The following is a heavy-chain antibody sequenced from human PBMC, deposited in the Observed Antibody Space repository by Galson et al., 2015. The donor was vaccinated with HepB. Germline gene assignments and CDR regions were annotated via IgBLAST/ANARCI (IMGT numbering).Heavy chain of an antibody. D-gene: IGHD6-13*01. J-gene: IGHJ4*02. CDR1: GFTFSSYG. V-gene: IGHV3-30*02. CDR3: AKDDPSSSSWYRGGVKDC. Sequence: SLRLSCAASGFTFSSYGMHWVRQAPGKGLEWLAFIRDDGTNKYYAGSVKGRFTISRDNYKDTLYLQMSSLRAEDTAVYYCAKDDPSSSSWYRGGVKDCWGQGTLVTVSS. CDR2: IRDDGTNK.